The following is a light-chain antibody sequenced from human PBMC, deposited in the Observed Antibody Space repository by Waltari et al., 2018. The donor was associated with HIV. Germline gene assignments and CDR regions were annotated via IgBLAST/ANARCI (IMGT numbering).Light chain of an antibody. CDR3: QVWDNSVDRPVV. Sequence: SYVLAQPPSVSVAPGQTAKITCGGNNIGGKTVPWYQQKPGQAPLLVVSDDSDRPSAIPDRFSGSNSGNTATLTISRVEAGDEADYYCQVWDNSVDRPVVFVGGTELTVL. V-gene: IGLV3-21*02. J-gene: IGLJ2*01. CDR2: DDS. CDR1: NIGGKT.